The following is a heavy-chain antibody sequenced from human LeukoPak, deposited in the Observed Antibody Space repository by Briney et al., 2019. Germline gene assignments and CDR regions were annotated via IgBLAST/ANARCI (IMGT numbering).Heavy chain of an antibody. CDR3: ARQRYSSSLGAFDI. CDR2: IKQDGSEK. V-gene: IGHV3-7*01. Sequence: GGSLRLSCAASGFTVSSNYMNWVRQAPGKGLEWVANIKQDGSEKYYVDSVKGRSTISRDNAKNSLYLQMNSLRAEDTAVYYCARQRYSSSLGAFDIWGQGTVVTVSS. D-gene: IGHD6-6*01. CDR1: GFTVSSNY. J-gene: IGHJ3*02.